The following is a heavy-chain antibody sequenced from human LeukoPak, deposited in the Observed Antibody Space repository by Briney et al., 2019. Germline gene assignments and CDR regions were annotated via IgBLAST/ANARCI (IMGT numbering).Heavy chain of an antibody. Sequence: GASVKVSCKASGYTFTSYDINWVRQATGQGLEWMGWMNPNTGNTGYAQKFQGRVTITRNTSISTAYVELSSLRSEDTAVYYCAREGAAAGRYFDYWGQGTLVTVSS. J-gene: IGHJ4*02. D-gene: IGHD6-13*01. CDR2: MNPNTGNT. CDR1: GYTFTSYD. CDR3: AREGAAAGRYFDY. V-gene: IGHV1-8*03.